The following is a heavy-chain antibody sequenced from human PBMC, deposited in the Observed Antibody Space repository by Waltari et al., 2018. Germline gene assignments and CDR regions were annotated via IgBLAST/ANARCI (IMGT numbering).Heavy chain of an antibody. V-gene: IGHV3-21*01. D-gene: IGHD2-2*01. J-gene: IGHJ4*02. CDR1: GFTFSSYS. Sequence: EVQLVESGGGLVKPGGSLRLSCAASGFTFSSYSMNWVRQAPGKGRDGGASISRSSSYVYYADSVKGRFTSSGDNAKNSLYLQMNSLRAEDTAVYYCARGGVVVPAIIFFDYWGQGTLVTVSS. CDR3: ARGGVVVPAIIFFDY. CDR2: ISRSSSYV.